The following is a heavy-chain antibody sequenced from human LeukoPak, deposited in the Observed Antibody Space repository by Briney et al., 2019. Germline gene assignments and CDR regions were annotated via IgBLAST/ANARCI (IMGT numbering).Heavy chain of an antibody. D-gene: IGHD3-22*01. CDR3: ARDSERAYYYDSSGYYPADYFDY. V-gene: IGHV1-69*04. CDR1: GGTFISYA. CDR2: IIPIFGIA. Sequence: SVKVSFKASGGTFISYAISWVRQAPGQGLEWMGRIIPIFGIANYAQKFQGRVTITADKSTSTAYMELSSLRSEDTAVYYCARDSERAYYYDSSGYYPADYFDYWGQGTLVTVSS. J-gene: IGHJ4*02.